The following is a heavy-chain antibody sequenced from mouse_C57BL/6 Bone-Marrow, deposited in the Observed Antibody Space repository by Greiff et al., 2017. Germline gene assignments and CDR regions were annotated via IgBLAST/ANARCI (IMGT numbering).Heavy chain of an antibody. CDR3: ARGGLRLFFDY. J-gene: IGHJ2*01. V-gene: IGHV1-61*01. CDR2: IYPSDSGT. CDR1: GYTFTSYW. D-gene: IGHD3-2*02. Sequence: QVQLQQPGAELVRPGSSVKLSCKASGYTFTSYWMDWVKQRPGQGLEWIGNIYPSDSGTHYNQKFKDKATLTVDKSSSTAYMQLSSLTSEDSAVYYCARGGLRLFFDYWGQGTTLTVSS.